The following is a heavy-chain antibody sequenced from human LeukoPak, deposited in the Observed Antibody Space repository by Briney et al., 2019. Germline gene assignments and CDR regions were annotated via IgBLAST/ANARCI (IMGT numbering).Heavy chain of an antibody. CDR2: IIPMFGTT. J-gene: IGHJ4*02. CDR3: ARGYPSTLYKADYVHPYYLDY. D-gene: IGHD4-17*01. CDR1: GGSFSSYI. V-gene: IGHV1-69*06. Sequence: SVKVSCKASGGSFSSYIIKWVRQAPGQGLEWMGGIIPMFGTTIYAQKFQGRVTITADKSTSTAYMELSSLRSEDTAVYYCARGYPSTLYKADYVHPYYLDYWGQGTLVTVSS.